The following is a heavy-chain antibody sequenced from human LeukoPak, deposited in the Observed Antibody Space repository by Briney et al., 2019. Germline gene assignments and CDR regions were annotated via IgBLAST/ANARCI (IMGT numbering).Heavy chain of an antibody. CDR1: GFTFSSNV. D-gene: IGHD1/OR15-1a*01. CDR2: VSRSGGSI. CDR3: AITRLDY. J-gene: IGHJ4*02. Sequence: PGGSLRLSCAASGFTFSSNVMNWVRQAPGKGLEWVSSVSRSGGSIYYADSVKGRFISSRDNSKNTLYLQMNSLRAEDTAVYYCAITRLDYWGQGTLVTVSS. V-gene: IGHV3-23*01.